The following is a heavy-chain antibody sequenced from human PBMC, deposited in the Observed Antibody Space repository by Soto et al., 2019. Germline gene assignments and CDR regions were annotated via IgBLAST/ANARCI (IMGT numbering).Heavy chain of an antibody. J-gene: IGHJ6*03. CDR1: GFTFSSYA. V-gene: IGHV3-23*01. D-gene: IGHD3-10*01. Sequence: GGSLRLSCAASGFTFSSYAMSWVRQAPGKGLEWVSAISGSGGSTYYADSVKGRFTISRDNSKNTLFLQMNSLRAEDRAVYYCAKDRGGVHYYGSGSYSPYYYYYMDVWGKGTTVTVSS. CDR3: AKDRGGVHYYGSGSYSPYYYYYMDV. CDR2: ISGSGGST.